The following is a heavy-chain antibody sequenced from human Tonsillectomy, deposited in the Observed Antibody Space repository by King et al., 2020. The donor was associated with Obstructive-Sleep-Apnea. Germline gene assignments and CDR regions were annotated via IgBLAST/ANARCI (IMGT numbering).Heavy chain of an antibody. V-gene: IGHV3-9*01. CDR3: AKENREEMATIVNYFVH. CDR2: VSWSSGSI. D-gene: IGHD5-24*01. CDR1: GFIFDDYA. J-gene: IGHJ4*02. Sequence: QLVQSGGGLVQPGRSLRLSCVVSGFIFDDYAMHWVRQAPGKGLEWVSGVSWSSGSIGYADSVKGRFTISRDNAKNSLYLQMNSLRAEDTALYYCAKENREEMATIVNYFVHWGQGTLVTVSS.